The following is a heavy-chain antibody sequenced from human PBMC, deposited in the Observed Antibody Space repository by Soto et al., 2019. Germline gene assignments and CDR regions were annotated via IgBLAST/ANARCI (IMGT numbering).Heavy chain of an antibody. CDR1: GFSLTTSGVG. D-gene: IGHD2-21*01. CDR2: FWWNDDK. CDR3: AHTDSPGGQFYYMDV. J-gene: IGHJ6*03. V-gene: IGHV2-5*01. Sequence: QITLKESGPALVKPTQTLTLTCTFSGFSLTTSGVGVAWIRQPPGKALEWLALFWWNDDKRYSPSLGSRLTISKDTSKSQVVLTMTNLDPVYTATYYCAHTDSPGGQFYYMDVWGRGTTVTVSS.